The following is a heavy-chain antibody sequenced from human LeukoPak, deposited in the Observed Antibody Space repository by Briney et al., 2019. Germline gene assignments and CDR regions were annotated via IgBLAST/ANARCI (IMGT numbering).Heavy chain of an antibody. D-gene: IGHD1-26*01. CDR3: VRDLGGRSGH. J-gene: IGHJ4*02. Sequence: GGSLRLSCAASGFTFSSNWMHWVRQAPGKGLVWVSRINEDGSTTNYADSVKGRSTIFRDNAKYTLYLQMNSLRAEDTAVYYCVRDLGGRSGHWGQGTLVTVSS. CDR2: INEDGSTT. CDR1: GFTFSSNW. V-gene: IGHV3-74*01.